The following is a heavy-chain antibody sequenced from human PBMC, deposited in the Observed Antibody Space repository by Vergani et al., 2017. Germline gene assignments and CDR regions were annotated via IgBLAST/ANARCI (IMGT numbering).Heavy chain of an antibody. CDR3: ARVRDMITFGGVIAPDWYFDL. CDR1: GYTFTGYY. Sequence: QVQLVQSGAEVKKPGASVKVSCKASGYTFTGYYMHWVRQAPGQGLEWMGWINPNSGGTNYAQKFQGRVTTTRDTSISTAYMELSRLRSDDPAVYYCARVRDMITFGGVIAPDWYFDLWGRGTLVTVSS. V-gene: IGHV1-2*02. J-gene: IGHJ2*01. D-gene: IGHD3-16*02. CDR2: INPNSGGT.